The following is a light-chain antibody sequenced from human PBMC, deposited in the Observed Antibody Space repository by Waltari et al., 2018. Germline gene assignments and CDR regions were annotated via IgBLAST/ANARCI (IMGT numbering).Light chain of an antibody. CDR1: SSDVGGYNY. Sequence: HSALTQPRSVSGSPGQSVTISCTGTSSDVGGYNYVSWYQQRPGKVPKLMFYDVTNRPPGVPERFSGSTARKTAYLTISGLQADDEADYYCCSYAGIYEWVFGGATKRTVL. V-gene: IGLV2-11*01. CDR2: DVT. J-gene: IGLJ3*02. CDR3: CSYAGIYEWV.